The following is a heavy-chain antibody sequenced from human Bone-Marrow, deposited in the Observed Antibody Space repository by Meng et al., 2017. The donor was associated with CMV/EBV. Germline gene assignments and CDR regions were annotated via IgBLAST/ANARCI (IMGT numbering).Heavy chain of an antibody. CDR3: AKGYSSSSRGYWFDP. CDR1: GFTFSSYG. V-gene: IGHV3-30*02. Sequence: GEPLKISCAASGFTFSSYGMHWVRQAPGKGLEWVAFIRYDGSNKYYADSVKGRFSISRDNSKNTLYLQMNSLRAEDTAVYYCAKGYSSSSRGYWFDPWGQGTLVTVSS. D-gene: IGHD6-6*01. CDR2: IRYDGSNK. J-gene: IGHJ5*02.